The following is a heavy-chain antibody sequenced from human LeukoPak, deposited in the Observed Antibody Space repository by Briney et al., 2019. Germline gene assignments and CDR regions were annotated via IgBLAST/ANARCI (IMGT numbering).Heavy chain of an antibody. CDR1: GYTFTGYY. Sequence: GASVKVSCKASGYTFTGYYMHWVRQAPGQGLEWMGWINPHSGGTNYAVQFQGRVTMTRDTSISTVYMEVGRLRSDDTAVYYCAREKSYYDSSGYYFAWGQGTLVTVSS. D-gene: IGHD3-22*01. V-gene: IGHV1-2*02. CDR3: AREKSYYDSSGYYFA. CDR2: INPHSGGT. J-gene: IGHJ5*02.